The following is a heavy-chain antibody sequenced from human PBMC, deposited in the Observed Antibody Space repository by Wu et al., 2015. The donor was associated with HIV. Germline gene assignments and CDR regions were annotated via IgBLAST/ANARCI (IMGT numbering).Heavy chain of an antibody. CDR3: ARELEDPTIMVRAGFDP. CDR2: INPNGPKV. V-gene: IGHV1-46*01. J-gene: IGHJ5*02. Sequence: QVQLVQSGAEVKKPGASVKVSCKASGYTFSTNYMHWVRQAPGQGPEWMGLINPNGPKVSYAQKFQDRVTMTRDTSTSTMYLELSSLRSEDTAIYYCARELEDPTIMVRAGFDPWGQGTLVTVSS. CDR1: GYTFSTNY. D-gene: IGHD3-10*01.